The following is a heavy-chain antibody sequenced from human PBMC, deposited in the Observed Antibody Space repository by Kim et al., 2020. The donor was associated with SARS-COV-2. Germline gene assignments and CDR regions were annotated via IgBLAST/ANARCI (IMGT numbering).Heavy chain of an antibody. D-gene: IGHD4-17*01. Sequence: GGSLRLSCAASGFTFSSYAMHWVRQAPGKGLEWVAVISYDGSNKYYADSVKGRFTISRDNSKNTLYLQMNSLRAEDTAVYYCARVQIPYGDHYYYYGMDV. V-gene: IGHV3-30*04. CDR3: ARVQIPYGDHYYYYGMDV. CDR1: GFTFSSYA. J-gene: IGHJ6*01. CDR2: ISYDGSNK.